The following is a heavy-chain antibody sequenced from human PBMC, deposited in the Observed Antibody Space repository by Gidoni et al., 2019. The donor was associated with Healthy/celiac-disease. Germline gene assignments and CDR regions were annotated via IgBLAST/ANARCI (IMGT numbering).Heavy chain of an antibody. CDR1: GFTFGDYA. D-gene: IGHD6-13*01. CDR2: IRSKAYGGTT. J-gene: IGHJ4*02. CDR3: TRDGARYSSSWYVY. Sequence: EVQLVEPGGGLVQPGRSLRLSCTASGFTFGDYAMSWVRQAPGKGLEWVVFIRSKAYGGTTEYAASVKGRFTISRDDSKSIAYLQMNSLKTEDTAVYYCTRDGARYSSSWYVYWGQGTLVTVSS. V-gene: IGHV3-49*04.